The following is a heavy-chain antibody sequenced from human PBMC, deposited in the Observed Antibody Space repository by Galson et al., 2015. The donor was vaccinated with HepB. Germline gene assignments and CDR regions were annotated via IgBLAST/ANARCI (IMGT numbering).Heavy chain of an antibody. CDR3: AKAGGRYQLLYWFDP. Sequence: SLRLSCAASGFTFSSYGMHWVRQAPGKGLEWVAVITYNGRVENYSDSVKGRFTISRDNSKNTLYLQMNSLRAEDTAMYYCAKAGGRYQLLYWFDPWCQGTLV. CDR2: ITYNGRVE. CDR1: GFTFSSYG. V-gene: IGHV3-30*18. J-gene: IGHJ5*02. D-gene: IGHD2-2*01.